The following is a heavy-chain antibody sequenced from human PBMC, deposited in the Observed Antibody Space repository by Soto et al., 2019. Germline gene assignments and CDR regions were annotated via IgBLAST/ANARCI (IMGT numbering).Heavy chain of an antibody. J-gene: IGHJ4*02. CDR2: ISWNSGSI. V-gene: IGHV3-9*01. CDR3: AKDHYDFWSGYLPDY. Sequence: PGGSLRLSCAASGFTFDDYAMHWVRQAPGKGLEWVSGISWNSGSIGYADSVKGRFTISRDNAKNSLYLQMNSLRAEDTALYYCAKDHYDFWSGYLPDYWGQGXLVTVYS. D-gene: IGHD3-3*01. CDR1: GFTFDDYA.